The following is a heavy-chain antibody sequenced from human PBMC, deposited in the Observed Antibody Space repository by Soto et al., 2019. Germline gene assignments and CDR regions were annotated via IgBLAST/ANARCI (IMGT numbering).Heavy chain of an antibody. CDR2: IKSKTDGGTT. V-gene: IGHV3-15*01. D-gene: IGHD3-22*01. Sequence: GGSLRLSCAASGFTFSNAWMSWVRQAPGKGLEWVGRIKSKTDGGTTDYAAPVKGRFTISRDDSKNTLYLQMNSLKTEDTAVYYCTTDLSDSSGYYYGPDYWGQGTLVTVSS. CDR1: GFTFSNAW. J-gene: IGHJ4*02. CDR3: TTDLSDSSGYYYGPDY.